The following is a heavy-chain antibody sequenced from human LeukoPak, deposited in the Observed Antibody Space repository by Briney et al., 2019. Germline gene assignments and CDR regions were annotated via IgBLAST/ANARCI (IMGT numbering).Heavy chain of an antibody. CDR1: GFTFSSYA. CDR3: AKVPAVAGRLYYFDY. V-gene: IGHV3-23*01. J-gene: IGHJ4*02. CDR2: ISGSGGST. D-gene: IGHD6-19*01. Sequence: GGSLRLSCAASGFTFSSYAMSWVRQAPGKGLEWVSAISGSGGSTYYADSVKGRFTISRDNSKNTLYLQMNSLRAEDTAVYYCAKVPAVAGRLYYFDYWGQGTLVTVSS.